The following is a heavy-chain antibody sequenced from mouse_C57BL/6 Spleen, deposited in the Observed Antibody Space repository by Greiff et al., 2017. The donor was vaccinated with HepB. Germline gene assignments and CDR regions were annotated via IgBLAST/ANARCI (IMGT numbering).Heavy chain of an antibody. CDR2: IDPETGGT. CDR3: TKSYYGNHFDV. J-gene: IGHJ1*03. V-gene: IGHV1-15*01. Sequence: QVQLKESGAELVRPGASVTLSCKASGYTFTDYEMHWVKQTPVHGLEWIGAIDPETGGTAYNQKFKGKAILTADKSSSTAYMELRSLTSEDSAVYYCTKSYYGNHFDVWGTGTTVTVSS. CDR1: GYTFTDYE. D-gene: IGHD2-10*01.